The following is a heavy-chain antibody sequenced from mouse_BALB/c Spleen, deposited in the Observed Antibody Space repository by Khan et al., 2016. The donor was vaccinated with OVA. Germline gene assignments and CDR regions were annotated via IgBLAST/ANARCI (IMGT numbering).Heavy chain of an antibody. D-gene: IGHD6-2*01. CDR3: ARGESLYYFVY. J-gene: IGHJ2*01. Sequence: QVQLKESGAELVRPGASVKLSCRTSGYIFTNYWIHWVKQRSGQGLEWIARIYPGTDNTYYNEKLKDKATLTADRSSSTAYLQLSSLKSEDSAVLFCARGESLYYFVYWGQGTTLTVSS. CDR2: IYPGTDNT. V-gene: IGHV1-76*01. CDR1: GYIFTNYW.